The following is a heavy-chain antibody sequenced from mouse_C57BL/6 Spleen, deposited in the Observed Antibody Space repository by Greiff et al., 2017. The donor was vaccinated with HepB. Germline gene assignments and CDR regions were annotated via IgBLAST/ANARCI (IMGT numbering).Heavy chain of an antibody. V-gene: IGHV5-17*01. CDR1: GFTFSDYG. D-gene: IGHD1-1*01. CDR2: ISSGSSTI. Sequence: EVHLVESGGGLVKPGGSLKLSCAASGFTFSDYGMHWVRQAPEKGLEWVAYISSGSSTIYYADTVKGRFTISRDNAKNTLFLQMTSLRSEDTAMYYCARTVVGAMDYWGQGTSVTVSS. CDR3: ARTVVGAMDY. J-gene: IGHJ4*01.